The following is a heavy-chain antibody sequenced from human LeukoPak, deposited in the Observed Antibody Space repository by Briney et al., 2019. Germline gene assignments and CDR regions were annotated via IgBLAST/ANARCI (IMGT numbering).Heavy chain of an antibody. CDR3: ARVSRFPTVFGVVIIAPGGMDV. Sequence: PARSLRLSCPASAFTVTILYMSWVRHAPGNLMEWVSVFYSVGKTYYTDSVKGRFTIFRDNSKNTLYLQMNSLRAEDTAVYYCARVSRFPTVFGVVIIAPGGMDVWGQGTTVTVSS. CDR1: AFTVTILY. V-gene: IGHV3-53*05. J-gene: IGHJ6*02. D-gene: IGHD3-3*01. CDR2: FYSVGKT.